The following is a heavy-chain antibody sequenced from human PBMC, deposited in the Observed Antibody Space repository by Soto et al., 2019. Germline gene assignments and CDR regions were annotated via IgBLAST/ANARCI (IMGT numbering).Heavy chain of an antibody. D-gene: IGHD3-16*01. Sequence: GGSLRLSCAASGFTFRTYAMSWVRQAPGKGLEWVSVISGSGGSTYYADSVKGRFTISRDNSKNTLYLQMNSLRAEDTAVYYCAKVLRGGAMPGPDYWGQGTLVTVSS. J-gene: IGHJ4*02. V-gene: IGHV3-23*01. CDR2: ISGSGGST. CDR3: AKVLRGGAMPGPDY. CDR1: GFTFRTYA.